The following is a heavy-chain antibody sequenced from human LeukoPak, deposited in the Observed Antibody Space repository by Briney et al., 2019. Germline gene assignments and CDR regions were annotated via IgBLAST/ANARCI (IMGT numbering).Heavy chain of an antibody. Sequence: GGSLTLSCAASGFTVSSNYMSWVRQAPGKGLEWVSVIYSGGSTYYADSVKGRFTISRDNSKNTLYLQMNSLRAEDTAVYYCASGSGSYRTPYYYMDVWGKGTTVTVSS. J-gene: IGHJ6*03. CDR3: ASGSGSYRTPYYYMDV. CDR1: GFTVSSNY. D-gene: IGHD3-10*01. CDR2: IYSGGST. V-gene: IGHV3-53*01.